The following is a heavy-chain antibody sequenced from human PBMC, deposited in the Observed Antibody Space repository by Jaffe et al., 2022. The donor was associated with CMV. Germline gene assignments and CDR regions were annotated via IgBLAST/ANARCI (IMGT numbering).Heavy chain of an antibody. V-gene: IGHV3-21*01. D-gene: IGHD5-12*01. J-gene: IGHJ5*02. CDR2: ISSSSSYI. CDR3: ARDRPQESGYDNGRWFDP. Sequence: EVQLVESGGGLVKPGGSLRLSCAASGFTFSSYSMNWVRQAPGKGLEWVSSISSSSSYIYYADSVKGRFTISRDNAKNSLYLQMNSLRAEDTAVYYCARDRPQESGYDNGRWFDPWGQGTLVTVSS. CDR1: GFTFSSYS.